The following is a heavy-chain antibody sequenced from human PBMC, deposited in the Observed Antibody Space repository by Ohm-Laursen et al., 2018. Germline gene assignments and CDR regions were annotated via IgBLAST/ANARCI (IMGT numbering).Heavy chain of an antibody. CDR2: IIPILGIA. D-gene: IGHD1-14*01. Sequence: AASVKVSCKASGGTFSSYAISWVRQAPGQGLEWMGRIIPILGIANYAQKFQDRVTITADKSTSTAYMELSSLRSEDTAVYYCARAGPHLDPWGQGTLVTVSS. V-gene: IGHV1-69*04. CDR1: GGTFSSYA. CDR3: ARAGPHLDP. J-gene: IGHJ5*02.